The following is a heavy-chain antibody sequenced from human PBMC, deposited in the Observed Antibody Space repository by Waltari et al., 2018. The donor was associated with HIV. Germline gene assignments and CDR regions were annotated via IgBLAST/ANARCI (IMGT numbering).Heavy chain of an antibody. CDR2: IYHSGNT. CDR3: ARVNYSNDLRFYYYYYMDV. V-gene: IGHV4-38-2*01. CDR1: GYSISSGCY. D-gene: IGHD4-4*01. J-gene: IGHJ6*03. Sequence: QVQLQESGPGLVKTSETLSLTCAVSGYSISSGCYWGWIRQPPGKGLEWIGSIYHSGNTYYSPSLKSRVTISVDTSKNQFSLRLTSVTAPDTAVYYCARVNYSNDLRFYYYYYMDVWGTGTTVTVSS.